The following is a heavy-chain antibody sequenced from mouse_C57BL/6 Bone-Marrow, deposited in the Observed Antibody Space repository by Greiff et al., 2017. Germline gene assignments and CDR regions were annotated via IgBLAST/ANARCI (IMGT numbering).Heavy chain of an antibody. J-gene: IGHJ4*01. CDR3: AIPGDLTAYAMDY. Sequence: QVQLQQPGAELVKPGASVKVSCKASGYTFTSYWMHWVKQRPGQGLEWIGRIHPSDSDTNYNQKFKGKATLTVDKSSSTAYMQLSSLTSEDSAVYDCAIPGDLTAYAMDYGGQGASVTVSS. V-gene: IGHV1-74*01. CDR2: IHPSDSDT. CDR1: GYTFTSYW. D-gene: IGHD4-1*01.